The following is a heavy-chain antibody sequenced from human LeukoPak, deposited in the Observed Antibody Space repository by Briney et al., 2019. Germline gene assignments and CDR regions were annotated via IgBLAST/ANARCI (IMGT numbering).Heavy chain of an antibody. D-gene: IGHD2-8*01. CDR2: ISPDGSER. CDR3: ATGGPDIVLIY. J-gene: IGHJ4*02. Sequence: PGGSLRLSCAASGFTLRSHWMYWVRQAPGKGLEWVANISPDGSERFYVDSVKGRFTVSRDNARNSLYLQMDSLRDEDTAVYYCATGGPDIVLIYWGQGTLVTVSS. CDR1: GFTLRSHW. V-gene: IGHV3-7*05.